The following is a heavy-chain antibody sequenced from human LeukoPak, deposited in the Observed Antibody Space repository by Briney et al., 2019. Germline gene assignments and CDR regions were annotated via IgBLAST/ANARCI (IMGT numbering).Heavy chain of an antibody. V-gene: IGHV3-30*01. CDR3: ARDRDGGSGNDI. CDR1: GFTFSSYA. Sequence: PGGSLRLSCAASGFTFSSYAMHWVRQAPGKGLEWVALISYHGDITYYADSVKGRFTISRDNSKNTLYVQLNSLRAEDTAVYYCARDRDGGSGNDIWGQGTMVTVSS. CDR2: ISYHGDIT. J-gene: IGHJ3*02. D-gene: IGHD3-10*01.